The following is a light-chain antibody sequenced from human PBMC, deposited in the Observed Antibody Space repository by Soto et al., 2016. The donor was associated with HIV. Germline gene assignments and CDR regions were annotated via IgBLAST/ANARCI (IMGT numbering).Light chain of an antibody. J-gene: IGLJ2*01. V-gene: IGLV3-21*03. Sequence: SYVLTQPPSVSVAPGKTARITCGGNNIGSKSVSWYQQKPGQAPMLVVYDDSDRPPGIPDRFSGSNSGNTATLTISRVEAGSEADYYCQVWDTSSDVVFGGGTKLTVL. CDR1: NIGSKS. CDR3: QVWDTSSDVV. CDR2: DDS.